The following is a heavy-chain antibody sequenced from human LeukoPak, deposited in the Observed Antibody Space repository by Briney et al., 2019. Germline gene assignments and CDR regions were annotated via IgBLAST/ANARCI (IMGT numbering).Heavy chain of an antibody. CDR3: ATVAVAGTLNWFDP. D-gene: IGHD6-19*01. CDR2: FGPEDGET. J-gene: IGHJ5*02. V-gene: IGHV1-24*01. CDR1: GYTLTELS. Sequence: ASVKVSCKVSGYTLTELSMHWVRQAPGKGLEWMGGFGPEDGETIYAQKFQGRVTMTEDTSTDTAYMELSSLRSEDTAVYYCATVAVAGTLNWFDPWGQGTLVTVSS.